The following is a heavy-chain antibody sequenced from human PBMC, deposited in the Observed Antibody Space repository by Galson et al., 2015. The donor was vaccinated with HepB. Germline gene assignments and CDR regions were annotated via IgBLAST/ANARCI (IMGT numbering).Heavy chain of an antibody. CDR1: GYTFISYG. CDR2: ISTYNGNP. J-gene: IGHJ4*02. D-gene: IGHD2-15*01. V-gene: IGHV1-18*01. CDR3: VRDAGRYCSGASCYPGYDY. Sequence: SVKVSCKASGYTFISYGFIWVRQAPGQGLEWMGWISTYNGNPKYAQKFQGRVTMTTDTSTSTAYMDLRSLRSDDTAVYYCVRDAGRYCSGASCYPGYDYWGQGTLVTVSS.